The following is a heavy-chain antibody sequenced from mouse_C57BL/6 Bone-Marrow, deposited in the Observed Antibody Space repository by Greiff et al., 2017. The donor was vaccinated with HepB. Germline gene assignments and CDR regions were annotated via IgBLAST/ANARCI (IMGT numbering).Heavy chain of an antibody. CDR3: TRSYYGSSYLYYFDY. CDR1: GFTFSDAW. Sequence: AGGSMKLSCAASGFTFSDAWMDWVRQSPEKGLEWVADIRNKANTHATYYAESVKGRFTISRDDSKSSVYLQMNSLRAEDTGIYYCTRSYYGSSYLYYFDYWGQGTTLTVSS. CDR2: IRNKANTHAT. V-gene: IGHV6-6*01. D-gene: IGHD1-1*01. J-gene: IGHJ2*01.